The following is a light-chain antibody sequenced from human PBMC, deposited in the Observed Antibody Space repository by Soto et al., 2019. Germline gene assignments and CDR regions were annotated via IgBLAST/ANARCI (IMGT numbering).Light chain of an antibody. J-gene: IGLJ1*01. Sequence: QSALTQPASVSGSPGQSITISCTGTSSDVGNYNLVSWYQQHPGKAPKLMMYEGTERPSGVSNRFSGSKSGNTASLTISGLQDEDEADYYCCSYAGGGTYVFGTGTKLTVL. CDR1: SSDVGNYNL. V-gene: IGLV2-23*01. CDR2: EGT. CDR3: CSYAGGGTYV.